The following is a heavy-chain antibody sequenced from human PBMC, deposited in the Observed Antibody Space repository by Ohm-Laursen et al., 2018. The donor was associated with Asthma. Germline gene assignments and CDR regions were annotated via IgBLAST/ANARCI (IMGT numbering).Heavy chain of an antibody. Sequence: SLRLSCSASGFTFSSYSMNWVRQAPGKGLEWVSYISSSSSTIYYADSVKGRFTISGDNAKNSLYLQMNSLRAEDTAVYYCARDPIAVAGYFDYWGQGTLVTVSS. D-gene: IGHD6-19*01. V-gene: IGHV3-48*01. CDR2: ISSSSSTI. CDR1: GFTFSSYS. CDR3: ARDPIAVAGYFDY. J-gene: IGHJ4*02.